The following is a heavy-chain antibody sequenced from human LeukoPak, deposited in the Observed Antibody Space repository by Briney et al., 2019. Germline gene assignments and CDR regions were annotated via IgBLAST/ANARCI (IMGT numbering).Heavy chain of an antibody. Sequence: GRSLRLSCAASGFTFTTYAMTWVRQAPGKGLEWVSSIGAGGAATFYSDSVKGRFTISRDNSMNTLYLQMSSLRADDTAVYYCGRPTKFWLIQGDGVDVWGQGTTVTVSS. CDR2: IGAGGAAT. D-gene: IGHD6-19*01. J-gene: IGHJ6*02. CDR1: GFTFTTYA. V-gene: IGHV3-23*01. CDR3: GRPTKFWLIQGDGVDV.